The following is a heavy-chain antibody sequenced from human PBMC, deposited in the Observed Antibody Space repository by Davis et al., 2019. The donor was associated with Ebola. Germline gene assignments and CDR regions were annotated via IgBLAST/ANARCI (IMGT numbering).Heavy chain of an antibody. CDR3: ARWASVGY. D-gene: IGHD1-26*01. V-gene: IGHV3-7*01. J-gene: IGHJ4*02. CDR2: INQYGGEE. Sequence: GESLKISCEASGFTFSDYWMTWVRQAPGKGLEWVANINQYGGEEYYVDSVKGRFTISRDNVKNSLYLQMDSLRAEDTAVYYCARWASVGYWGQGTLVTVSS. CDR1: GFTFSDYW.